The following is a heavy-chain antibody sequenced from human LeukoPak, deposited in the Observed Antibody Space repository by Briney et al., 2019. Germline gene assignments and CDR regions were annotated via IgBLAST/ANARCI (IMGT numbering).Heavy chain of an antibody. D-gene: IGHD5-12*01. CDR2: ISSSSSYI. CDR3: ARGVATIPSDAFDI. CDR1: GFTFSSYS. Sequence: GGSLRLSCAASGFTFSSYSMNWVRQAPGKGLEWVSSISSSSSYIYYADSVKGRFTISRDNAKNSLYLQMNSLRAEDTAVYYCARGVATIPSDAFDIWGQGTMVTVSS. V-gene: IGHV3-21*01. J-gene: IGHJ3*02.